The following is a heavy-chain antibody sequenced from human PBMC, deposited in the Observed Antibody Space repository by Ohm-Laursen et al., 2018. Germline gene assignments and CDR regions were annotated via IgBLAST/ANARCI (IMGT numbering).Heavy chain of an antibody. J-gene: IGHJ4*02. D-gene: IGHD1-26*01. Sequence: SLRLSCTASGFTFSSYEMNWVRQAPGKGLEWVSYISSSGSTIYYADSAKGRFTISRDNAKNSLYLQMNSLRAEDTAVYYCARVGASGSYYGSFDYWGQGTLVTVSS. CDR2: ISSSGSTI. V-gene: IGHV3-48*03. CDR1: GFTFSSYE. CDR3: ARVGASGSYYGSFDY.